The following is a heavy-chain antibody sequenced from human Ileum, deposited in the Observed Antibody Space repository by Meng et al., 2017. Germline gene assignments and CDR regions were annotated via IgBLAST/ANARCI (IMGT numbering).Heavy chain of an antibody. CDR1: NGSPTTVNNY. D-gene: IGHD5-18*01. Sequence: QVQLQESGPGLVKPAQTLSTPCSVSNGSPTTVNNYWNWIRQAPGQALEHSGYIYYDGSSYATPSLKSRVTMSIDTSTNQFSLRLDSVTAADTAVYYCAREFYVDTAMVIDSWGPGALVTISS. CDR3: AREFYVDTAMVIDS. V-gene: IGHV4-30-4*01. CDR2: IYYDGSS. J-gene: IGHJ4*02.